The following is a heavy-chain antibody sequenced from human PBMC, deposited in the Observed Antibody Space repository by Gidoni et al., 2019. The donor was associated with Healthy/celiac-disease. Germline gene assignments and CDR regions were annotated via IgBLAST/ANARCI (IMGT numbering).Heavy chain of an antibody. CDR2: IRYDGSNK. CDR1: GFTFSSYG. Sequence: QVQLVESGGGVVQPGGSLRLSCAASGFTFSSYGMHWVRQAPGKGLEWVAFIRYDGSNKYYADSVKGRFTISRDNSKNTLYLQMNSLRAEDTAVYYCAKDYHSGSMDVWGKGTTVTVSS. V-gene: IGHV3-30*02. D-gene: IGHD1-26*01. CDR3: AKDYHSGSMDV. J-gene: IGHJ6*03.